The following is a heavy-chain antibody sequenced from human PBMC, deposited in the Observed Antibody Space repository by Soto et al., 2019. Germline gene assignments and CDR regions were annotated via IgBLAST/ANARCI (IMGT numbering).Heavy chain of an antibody. CDR1: GVPISSSSW. CDR3: AGGSGSGHYDY. V-gene: IGHV4-4*02. J-gene: IGHJ4*02. D-gene: IGHD3-10*01. Sequence: QVQLQESGPGLVKPSGTLSLTCTVSGVPISSSSWWTWVRQPPGKGLEWVGEIYHSGSTNYNPSLKSRVAISVDKSKNQFSLKLTSVTAADTAVYYCAGGSGSGHYDYWGQGTLVTVSS. CDR2: IYHSGST.